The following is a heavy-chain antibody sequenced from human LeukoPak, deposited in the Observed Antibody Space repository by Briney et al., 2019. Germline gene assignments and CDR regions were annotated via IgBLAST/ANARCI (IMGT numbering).Heavy chain of an antibody. Sequence: SPTLSLTFAISGDSVSSNSATWNWIRQSPSRGLEWLGRTYYRSKWFSDYAVSVKSRTTFNPDTSKNQLSLQLNSVTPEDTAVYYCARGSGSYYAFDIWGQGTMVTVSS. CDR2: TYYRSKWFS. J-gene: IGHJ3*02. CDR3: ARGSGSYYAFDI. CDR1: GDSVSSNSAT. V-gene: IGHV6-1*01. D-gene: IGHD1-26*01.